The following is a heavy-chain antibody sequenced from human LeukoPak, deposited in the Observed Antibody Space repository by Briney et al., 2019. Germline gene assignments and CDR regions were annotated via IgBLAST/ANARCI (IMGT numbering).Heavy chain of an antibody. CDR2: ISAYNGNT. Sequence: ASVKVSCKASGYTFTSYGISWVRQAPGQGLEWMGWISAYNGNTNYAQKLQGRVTMTTDISTSTAYMELRSLRSDDTAVYYCARDGGYYGDYFYYYYYYGMDVWGQGTTVTVSS. CDR1: GYTFTSYG. D-gene: IGHD4-17*01. V-gene: IGHV1-18*01. J-gene: IGHJ6*02. CDR3: ARDGGYYGDYFYYYYYYGMDV.